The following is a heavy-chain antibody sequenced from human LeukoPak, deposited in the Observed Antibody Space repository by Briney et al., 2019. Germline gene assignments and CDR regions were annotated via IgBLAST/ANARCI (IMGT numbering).Heavy chain of an antibody. J-gene: IGHJ6*01. CDR3: ARWTYGDLYYYYGMDL. CDR2: IFPIFGTA. Sequence: GASVTVSFKSSGGTFSSYAFSWVRQAPGQGLAWMGGIFPIFGTANYAQKFQSRVTITADESTSTAYMELSSLRSEDTAVYYCARWTYGDLYYYYGMDLWPQGTTDSVSS. V-gene: IGHV1-69*13. CDR1: GGTFSSYA. D-gene: IGHD4-17*01.